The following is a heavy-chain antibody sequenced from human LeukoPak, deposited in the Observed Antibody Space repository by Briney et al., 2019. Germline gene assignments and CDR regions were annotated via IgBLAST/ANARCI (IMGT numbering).Heavy chain of an antibody. V-gene: IGHV4-34*01. CDR2: INHSGNT. CDR3: ARGIGIAARPNYMDV. CDR1: GGSFSGYY. J-gene: IGHJ6*03. Sequence: SETLSLTCAVYGGSFSGYYWSWIRQPPGKGLEWIGEINHSGNTNYNPSLKSRVTISVDTSKNQFSLKLSSVTAADTAVYYCARGIGIAARPNYMDVWGKGTTVTVSS. D-gene: IGHD6-6*01.